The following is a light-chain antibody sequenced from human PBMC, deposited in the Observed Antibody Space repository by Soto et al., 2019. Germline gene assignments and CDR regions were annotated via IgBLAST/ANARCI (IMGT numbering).Light chain of an antibody. V-gene: IGKV3-11*01. CDR2: DAS. J-gene: IGKJ4*01. Sequence: EIVLTQSPATLSLSPGERATLSCRASQSVSSYLAWYQQKPGQAPRLLIYDASNRAAGIPARFSGSGSGTVFTPTISSLEPEDFAVYYCQQRSNWRLTFGGGTKVEIK. CDR1: QSVSSY. CDR3: QQRSNWRLT.